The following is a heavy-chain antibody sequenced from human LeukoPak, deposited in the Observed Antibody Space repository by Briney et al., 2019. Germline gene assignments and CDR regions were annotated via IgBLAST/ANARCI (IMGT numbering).Heavy chain of an antibody. CDR2: ISAYNGNT. D-gene: IGHD2-8*01. CDR1: GYTFTSYG. V-gene: IGHV1-18*01. CDR3: ARGRDIVLMAYAFDY. J-gene: IGHJ4*02. Sequence: ASVKVSCKASGYTFTSYGISWVRQAPGQGLEWMGWISAYNGNTNYAQKLQGRVTMTTDTSTSTAYMELRSLRSDDTAVYYRARGRDIVLMAYAFDYWGQGTLVTVSS.